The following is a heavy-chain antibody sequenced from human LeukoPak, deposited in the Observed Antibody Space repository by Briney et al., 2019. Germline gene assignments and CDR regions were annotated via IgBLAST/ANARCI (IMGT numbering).Heavy chain of an antibody. CDR1: GGSISSYY. J-gene: IGHJ4*02. V-gene: IGHV4-59*01. CDR2: IDYNGNT. Sequence: SETLSLTCTVSGGSISSYYWSWIRQSPGMRLEWIGYIDYNGNTKYNPSLKSRVTISVDTSKTHFSLRLNSVTAADTAVFYCARENSGSYREFDYWGQGTLVTVSS. D-gene: IGHD1-26*01. CDR3: ARENSGSYREFDY.